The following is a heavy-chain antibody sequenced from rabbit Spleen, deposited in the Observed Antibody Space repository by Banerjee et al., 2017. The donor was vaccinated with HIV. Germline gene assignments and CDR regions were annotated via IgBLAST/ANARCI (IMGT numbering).Heavy chain of an antibody. CDR3: ARDTGSSFSSYGMDL. J-gene: IGHJ6*01. CDR2: IAGSSSGFT. V-gene: IGHV1S40*01. CDR1: GSDFSSSYY. D-gene: IGHD8-1*01. Sequence: QSLQESGGGLFQPGGSLALTCKASGSDFSSSYYMCWVRQAPGKGLEWISCIAGSSSGFTYSATWASGRFTISKTSSTTVTLQMTSLTVADTAAYFCARDTGSSFSSYGMDLWGPGTLVTVS.